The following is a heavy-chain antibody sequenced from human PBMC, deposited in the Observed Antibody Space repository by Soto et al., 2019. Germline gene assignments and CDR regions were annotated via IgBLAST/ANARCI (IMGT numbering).Heavy chain of an antibody. Sequence: SETLSLTCAVSGGSISSGGYSWSWIRQPPGKGLEWIGSIYYSGRTNYNPSLKSRVTISVDTAKNHFSLKLSSVTAADTAVYFCARGDLKFGQLLPNPLTYWGRGTLVTVSS. CDR1: GGSISSGGYS. J-gene: IGHJ4*02. V-gene: IGHV4-61*03. CDR2: IYYSGRT. CDR3: ARGDLKFGQLLPNPLTY. D-gene: IGHD3-10*01.